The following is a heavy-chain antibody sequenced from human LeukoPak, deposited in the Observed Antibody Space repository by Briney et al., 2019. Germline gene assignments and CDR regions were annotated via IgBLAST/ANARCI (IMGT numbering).Heavy chain of an antibody. CDR1: GGSISSHY. V-gene: IGHV4-59*11. D-gene: IGHD3-22*01. Sequence: PSETLSLTCTVSGGSISSHYWSWIRQPPGKGLEWIGYIYYSGSTNYNPSLKSRVTISVDTSKNQFSLKLSSVTAADTAVYYCARESDYYDSSGYQRYFDLWGRGTLVTVSS. CDR2: IYYSGST. J-gene: IGHJ2*01. CDR3: ARESDYYDSSGYQRYFDL.